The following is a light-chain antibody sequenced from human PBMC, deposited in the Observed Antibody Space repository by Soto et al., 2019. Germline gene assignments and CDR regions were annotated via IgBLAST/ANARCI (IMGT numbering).Light chain of an antibody. V-gene: IGKV3-15*01. Sequence: MMMTQSPATLSLPPWETVAVCXRTSHSVNSHVAWYQQKPGQAPRLLLYGASTRATGIPVRFSGSGFGTEFTLTISSLQSEDFAVYYCQQYKNWPLFGQGTRLEIK. J-gene: IGKJ5*01. CDR3: QQYKNWPL. CDR2: GAS. CDR1: HSVNSH.